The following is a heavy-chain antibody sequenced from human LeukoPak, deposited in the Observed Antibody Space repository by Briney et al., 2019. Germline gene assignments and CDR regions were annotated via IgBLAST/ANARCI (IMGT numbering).Heavy chain of an antibody. J-gene: IGHJ3*02. CDR2: INWNGGST. D-gene: IGHD4-17*01. CDR3: ARSDYGDAGGDFDI. CDR1: GFTFDDYG. Sequence: GGSLRLSCAASGFTFDDYGMSWVRQAPGKGLEWVSGINWNGGSTGYADSVKGRFTISRDNAKNSLYLQMNSLRAEDTALYYCARSDYGDAGGDFDIWGQGTMVTVSS. V-gene: IGHV3-20*04.